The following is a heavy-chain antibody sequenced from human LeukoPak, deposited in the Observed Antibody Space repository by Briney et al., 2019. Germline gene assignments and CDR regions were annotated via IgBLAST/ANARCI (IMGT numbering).Heavy chain of an antibody. D-gene: IGHD2-15*01. J-gene: IGHJ5*02. CDR2: MDPKSGNT. CDR3: ARYAVVAAMNWFDP. Sequence: GASVKVSCKASGYTFTSYDINWVRQATGQGLEWVGWMDPKSGNTGYAQKFQGRVTMTRDTSISTAYMELSSLRSEDTAVYYCARYAVVAAMNWFDPWGQGTLVIVSS. CDR1: GYTFTSYD. V-gene: IGHV1-8*01.